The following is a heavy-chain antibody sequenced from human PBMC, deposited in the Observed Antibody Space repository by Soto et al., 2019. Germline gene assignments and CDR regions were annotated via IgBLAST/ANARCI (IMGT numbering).Heavy chain of an antibody. CDR3: ARSYCSSTSCDTPETFDY. J-gene: IGHJ4*01. V-gene: IGHV4-31*03. CDR1: GGSISSGGYY. Sequence: QVQLQESGPGLVKPSQTLSLTCTVSGGSISSGGYYWSWIRQHPGKGLEWIGYIYYSGSTYYNPCLKSRVTISVDTSKNQFSLNLSSVTAADTAVYYCARSYCSSTSCDTPETFDYWAHGTLVTVSS. D-gene: IGHD2-2*01. CDR2: IYYSGST.